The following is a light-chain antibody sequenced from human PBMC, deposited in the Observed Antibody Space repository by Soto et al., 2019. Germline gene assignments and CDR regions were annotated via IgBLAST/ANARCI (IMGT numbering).Light chain of an antibody. V-gene: IGKV1-5*01. J-gene: IGKJ2*01. CDR3: QQYNSYPYT. CDR2: DAS. Sequence: DIQMTQSPSTLSASVGDRVTITCRASQSISSWLAWYQQKPGKAPKLLIYDASSLESGVPSRFSGSGSGTEFTLTISSLQPDDSANYYCQQYNSYPYTFGQKTKLEIK. CDR1: QSISSW.